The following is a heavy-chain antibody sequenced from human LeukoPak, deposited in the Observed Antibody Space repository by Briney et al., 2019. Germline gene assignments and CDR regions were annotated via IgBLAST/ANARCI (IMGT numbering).Heavy chain of an antibody. D-gene: IGHD3-16*01. CDR1: GGPISISSYY. CDR3: ARNYVTDPGFDY. V-gene: IGHV4-39*01. J-gene: IGHJ4*02. CDR2: IYYSGST. Sequence: SETLSLTCTVSGGPISISSYYWGWIRQPPGKGLEWIGRIYYSGSTYYNTSLKSRVTISVDTSKKQFSLKLSSVTAADTAVYYCARNYVTDPGFDYWGEGTLVTVSS.